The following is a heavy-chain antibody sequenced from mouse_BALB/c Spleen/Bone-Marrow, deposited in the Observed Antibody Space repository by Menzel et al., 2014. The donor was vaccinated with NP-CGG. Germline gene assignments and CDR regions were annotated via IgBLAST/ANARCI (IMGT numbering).Heavy chain of an antibody. CDR1: GFTFSSFG. Sequence: EVKLEESGGGLVQPGGSRKLSCAASGFTFSSFGMHWVRQAPEKGLEWVAYISSSSSTIYYADTVKGRFTISRDNPKNTLFLQMTSLRSEDTAMYYCARGGNFAWFAYWGQGTLVTVSA. CDR2: ISSSSSTI. V-gene: IGHV5-17*02. D-gene: IGHD2-1*01. CDR3: ARGGNFAWFAY. J-gene: IGHJ3*01.